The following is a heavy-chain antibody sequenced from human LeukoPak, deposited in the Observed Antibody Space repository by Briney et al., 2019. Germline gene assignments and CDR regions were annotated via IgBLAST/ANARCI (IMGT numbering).Heavy chain of an antibody. Sequence: GASVKVSCKVSGGTFSSYAISWVRQAPGQGLEWMGRIIPILGIANYAQKFQGRVTITADKSTSTAYMELSSLRSEDTAVYYCARGGSSWYSFDYWGQGTLVTVSS. D-gene: IGHD6-13*01. CDR2: IIPILGIA. CDR3: ARGGSSWYSFDY. CDR1: GGTFSSYA. V-gene: IGHV1-69*04. J-gene: IGHJ4*02.